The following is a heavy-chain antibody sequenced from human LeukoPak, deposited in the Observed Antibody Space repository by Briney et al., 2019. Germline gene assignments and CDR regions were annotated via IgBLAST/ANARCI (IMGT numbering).Heavy chain of an antibody. CDR1: GYIFTTDY. Sequence: ASVKVSCKASGYIFTTDYLHWVRQAPGQGLEWIGVVRPSGVITTYAQNFQGRVTMTRDTSTNTVYMELRSLTSDDTAIYYCTRDNSYWSFDYWGQGTLVTVSS. V-gene: IGHV1-46*01. D-gene: IGHD3-10*01. CDR3: TRDNSYWSFDY. J-gene: IGHJ4*02. CDR2: VRPSGVIT.